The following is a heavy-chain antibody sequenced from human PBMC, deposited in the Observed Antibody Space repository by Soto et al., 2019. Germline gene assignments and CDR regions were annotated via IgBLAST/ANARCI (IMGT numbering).Heavy chain of an antibody. CDR3: VRDKEEDIPHFRMDV. V-gene: IGHV3-66*01. CDR1: GFTVSKND. Sequence: GSLRLSCAASGFTVSKNDMTWVRQSPGKGLEWVSVIHRGGNTNYADSEKGRFTISRDNSKNMLNLQMNSLRAEDTAVYYCVRDKEEDIPHFRMDVWGQGT. CDR2: IHRGGNT. J-gene: IGHJ6*02.